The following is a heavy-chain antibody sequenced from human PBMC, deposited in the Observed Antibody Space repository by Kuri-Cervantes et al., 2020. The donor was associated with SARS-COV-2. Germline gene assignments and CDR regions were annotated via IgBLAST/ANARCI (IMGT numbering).Heavy chain of an antibody. D-gene: IGHD6-19*01. CDR1: GFTFSSYA. V-gene: IGHV3-21*01. Sequence: GESLKISCAASGFTFSSYAMSWVRQAPGKGLEWVSSISSSSSYIYYADSVKGRFTISRDNAKNSLYLQMNSLRAEDTAVYYCARAGSSGWYWFDPWGQGTLVTVSS. CDR2: ISSSSSYI. CDR3: ARAGSSGWYWFDP. J-gene: IGHJ5*02.